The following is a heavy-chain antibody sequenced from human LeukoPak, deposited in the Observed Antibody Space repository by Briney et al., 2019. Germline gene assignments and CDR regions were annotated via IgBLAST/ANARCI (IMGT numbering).Heavy chain of an antibody. D-gene: IGHD6-6*01. V-gene: IGHV1-69*06. J-gene: IGHJ6*03. CDR2: IIPIFGTA. Sequence: GSSVKVSCKASGGTFSNYAISWVRQAPGQGLEWMGGIIPIFGTANYAQKFQGRVTITADKSTSTAYMELSSLRSEDTAVYYCARGGLIAARRYYYMDVWGKGTTVTVSS. CDR1: GGTFSNYA. CDR3: ARGGLIAARRYYYMDV.